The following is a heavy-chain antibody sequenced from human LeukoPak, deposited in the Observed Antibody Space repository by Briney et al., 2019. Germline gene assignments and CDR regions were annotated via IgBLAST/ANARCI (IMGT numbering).Heavy chain of an antibody. V-gene: IGHV4-59*02. CDR3: ASRKLGNDY. D-gene: IGHD7-27*01. CDR2: IYHTGST. J-gene: IGHJ4*02. Sequence: SETLSLTCSISGGSVSDYYWSWIRQSPGKGLEWIGYIYHTGSTSYSPSLKGRVTISADTSQNQFSLKLSSVTAADTAVYYCASRKLGNDYWGQGTLVTVSS. CDR1: GGSVSDYY.